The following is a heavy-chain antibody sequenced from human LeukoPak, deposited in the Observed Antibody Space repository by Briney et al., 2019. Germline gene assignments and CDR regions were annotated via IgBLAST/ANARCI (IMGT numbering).Heavy chain of an antibody. CDR2: INSDGSSA. CDR1: GFTFSSYW. D-gene: IGHD2-2*01. Sequence: GGSLRLSCAASGFTFSSYWMHWVRQAPGKGLVWVSRINSDGSSASYADSVKGRFTICRDNAKNTLYLQMNSLRAEDTAVYYCARGAGYCSGTSCPNWFDPWGQGTLVTVSS. J-gene: IGHJ5*02. CDR3: ARGAGYCSGTSCPNWFDP. V-gene: IGHV3-74*01.